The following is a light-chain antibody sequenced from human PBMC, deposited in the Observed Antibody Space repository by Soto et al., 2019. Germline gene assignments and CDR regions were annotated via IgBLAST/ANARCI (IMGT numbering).Light chain of an antibody. CDR2: EVN. J-gene: IGLJ2*01. Sequence: QSVLAQPPSASGSPGQSVTISCTGTSDDIGRYNYVSWYQHHPGKAPRLLIYEVNQRASGVPERFSGSKSGYAASLTVSGLQTEDEAHYYCSSYVGNNQVIFGGGTKLTVL. V-gene: IGLV2-8*01. CDR1: SDDIGRYNY. CDR3: SSYVGNNQVI.